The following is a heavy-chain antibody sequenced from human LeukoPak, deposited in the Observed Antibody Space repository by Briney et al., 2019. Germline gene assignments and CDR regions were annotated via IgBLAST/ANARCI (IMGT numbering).Heavy chain of an antibody. Sequence: GGSLRLSCAGSGCTFSSYEMNWVRQAPGKGLEWVSYISSSGSTIYYADSVKGRFTISRDNDKNSLYLQMNSLRAEDTAVYYCARDVPLNALDYWGQGTLVTVSS. CDR2: ISSSGSTI. J-gene: IGHJ4*02. CDR3: ARDVPLNALDY. V-gene: IGHV3-48*03. D-gene: IGHD2-2*01. CDR1: GCTFSSYE.